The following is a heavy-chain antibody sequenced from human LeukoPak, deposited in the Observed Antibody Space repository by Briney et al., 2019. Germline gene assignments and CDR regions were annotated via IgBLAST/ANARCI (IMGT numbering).Heavy chain of an antibody. CDR1: GGTFGSYA. Sequence: SVKVSCKASGGTFGSYAISWVRQAPGQGPEWMGGIIPIFGTANYAQKFQGRVTITADKSTSTAYMELSSLRSEDTAVYYCARSDYVWGSYRTFDYWGQGTLVTVSS. D-gene: IGHD3-16*02. CDR3: ARSDYVWGSYRTFDY. V-gene: IGHV1-69*06. J-gene: IGHJ4*02. CDR2: IIPIFGTA.